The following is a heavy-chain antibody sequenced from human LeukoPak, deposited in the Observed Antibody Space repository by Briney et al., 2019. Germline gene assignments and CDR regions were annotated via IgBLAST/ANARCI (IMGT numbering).Heavy chain of an antibody. Sequence: SETLPLTCTVSGGSISSYYWSWIRQPPGKGLEWIGYIYYSGSTNYSPSLKSRLTISVDTSKNQFSLKLSSVTAADTAVYYCARTYGSSGLGYFDLWGRGTLGTVSS. V-gene: IGHV4-59*01. J-gene: IGHJ2*01. D-gene: IGHD6-13*01. CDR1: GGSISSYY. CDR2: IYYSGST. CDR3: ARTYGSSGLGYFDL.